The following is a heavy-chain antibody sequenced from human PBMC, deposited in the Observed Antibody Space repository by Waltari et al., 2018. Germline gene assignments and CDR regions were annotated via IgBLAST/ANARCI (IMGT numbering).Heavy chain of an antibody. Sequence: APGKGLEWVSSISSSSSYIYYADSVKGRFTISRDNAKNSLYLQMNSLRAEDTAVYYCARDTPYSGPFDYWGQGTLVTVSS. CDR2: ISSSSSYI. D-gene: IGHD5-12*01. J-gene: IGHJ4*02. V-gene: IGHV3-21*01. CDR3: ARDTPYSGPFDY.